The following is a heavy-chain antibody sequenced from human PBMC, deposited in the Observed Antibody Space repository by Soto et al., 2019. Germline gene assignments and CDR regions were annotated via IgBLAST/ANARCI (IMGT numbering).Heavy chain of an antibody. CDR2: IIPIFGTA. D-gene: IGHD6-13*01. CDR1: GGTFSSYS. J-gene: IGHJ5*02. Sequence: SVKVSCKASGGTFSSYSISWVRQAPGQGLEWMGGIIPIFGTANYAQKFQGRVTITADESTSTAYMELSSLRSDDTAVYYCARDLSREQLVPWFDPWGQGTLVTVSS. CDR3: ARDLSREQLVPWFDP. V-gene: IGHV1-69*13.